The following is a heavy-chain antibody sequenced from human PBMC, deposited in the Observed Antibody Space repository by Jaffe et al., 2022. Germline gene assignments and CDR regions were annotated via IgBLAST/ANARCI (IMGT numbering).Heavy chain of an antibody. V-gene: IGHV3-48*03. CDR1: GFTFSSYE. J-gene: IGHJ3*02. D-gene: IGHD2-15*01. CDR2: ISSSGSTI. CDR3: ARESRYCSGGSCYRHDAFDI. Sequence: EVQLVESGGGLVQPGGSLRLSCAASGFTFSSYEMNWVRQAPGKGLEWVSYISSSGSTIYYADSVKGRFTISRDNAKNSLYLQMNSLRAEDTAVYYCARESRYCSGGSCYRHDAFDIWGQGTMVTVSS.